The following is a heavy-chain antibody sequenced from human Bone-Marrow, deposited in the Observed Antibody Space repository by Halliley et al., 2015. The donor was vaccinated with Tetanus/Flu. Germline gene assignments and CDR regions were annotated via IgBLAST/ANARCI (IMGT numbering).Heavy chain of an antibody. Sequence: SLRLSCEASGFTFSSYTMNWVRQAPWKGLEWVAAISGSSIHIYYADSLKGRFTISRDNAKNSVYLQMNSLRAEDTAVYYCARDGWLALEYWGQGTLVTVSS. J-gene: IGHJ4*02. V-gene: IGHV3-21*01. CDR3: ARDGWLALEY. CDR1: GFTFSSYT. CDR2: ISGSSIHI. D-gene: IGHD6-19*01.